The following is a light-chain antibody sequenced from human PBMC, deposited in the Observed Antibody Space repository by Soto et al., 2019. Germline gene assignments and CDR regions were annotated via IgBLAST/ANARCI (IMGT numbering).Light chain of an antibody. Sequence: QSVLTQPPSASGSPGQSVTISCTGTSSDVGDYKYVSWYQQHPGKAPKLIIYEVSKRPSGVPDRFSGSKSGNTASLTVSGLQAEDEADYYCSSYAGSTNLGFGGGTKVTVL. CDR3: SSYAGSTNLG. V-gene: IGLV2-8*01. J-gene: IGLJ2*01. CDR2: EVS. CDR1: SSDVGDYKY.